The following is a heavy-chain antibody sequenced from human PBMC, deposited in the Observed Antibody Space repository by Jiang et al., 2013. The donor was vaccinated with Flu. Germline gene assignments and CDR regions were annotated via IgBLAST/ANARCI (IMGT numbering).Heavy chain of an antibody. Sequence: GSGLVKPSETLSLTCTVSGGSISSSNYYWGWIRQPPGKGLQWIGGIYYLGSTYYNPSLKSRVTISVDTSKNQVSLRLTSVTAADTAIYYCARWTIAERGNWFDPWGQGNPVTVSS. CDR2: IYYLGST. J-gene: IGHJ5*02. V-gene: IGHV4-39*01. CDR1: GGSISSSNYY. CDR3: ARWTIAERGNWFDP. D-gene: IGHD6-13*01.